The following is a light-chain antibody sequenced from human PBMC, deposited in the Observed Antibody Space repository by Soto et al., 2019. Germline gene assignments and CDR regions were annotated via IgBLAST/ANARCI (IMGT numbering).Light chain of an antibody. CDR3: QQYNILYT. J-gene: IGKJ2*01. CDR2: KAA. V-gene: IGKV1-5*03. Sequence: DIQMTQSPSTLSASVGDRVTITCRASQSISSWLAWYQQKPGKAPKLLIYKAASLESGVPSRFSGSGSGTEFTLTISSLQPDYFATYYCQQYNILYTFGQGTKLEIK. CDR1: QSISSW.